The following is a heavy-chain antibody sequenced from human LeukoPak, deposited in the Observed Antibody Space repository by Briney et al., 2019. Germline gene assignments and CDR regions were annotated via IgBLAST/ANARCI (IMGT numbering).Heavy chain of an antibody. CDR3: ARGDFNDYGDYVDAFEI. CDR2: IKPDGSEK. V-gene: IGHV3-7*01. J-gene: IGHJ3*02. CDR1: GFTFSSYW. Sequence: GGSLRLTCAASGFTFSSYWMSWVRQAPGKGLEGVANIKPDGSEKYRVDSVKGRFTISRDNAKKSLYLQMNSLRAEDTAVYYCARGDFNDYGDYVDAFEIWGQGTMVTVSA. D-gene: IGHD4-17*01.